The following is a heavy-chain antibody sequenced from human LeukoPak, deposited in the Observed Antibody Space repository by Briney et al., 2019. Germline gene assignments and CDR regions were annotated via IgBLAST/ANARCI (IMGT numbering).Heavy chain of an antibody. D-gene: IGHD6-6*01. Sequence: GGSLRLSCAASGFTFSSYSMNWVRQAPGKGLEWVSSISSSSSYIYYADSVKGRFTISRDNAKSSLYLQMNSLRAEDTAVYYCARDRLYSSSPDYWGQGTLVTVSS. CDR1: GFTFSSYS. CDR3: ARDRLYSSSPDY. V-gene: IGHV3-21*01. J-gene: IGHJ4*02. CDR2: ISSSSSYI.